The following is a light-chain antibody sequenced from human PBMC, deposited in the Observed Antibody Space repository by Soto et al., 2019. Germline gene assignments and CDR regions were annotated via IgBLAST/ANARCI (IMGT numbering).Light chain of an antibody. CDR2: DVS. CDR1: SSDVGGYNY. V-gene: IGLV2-14*01. J-gene: IGLJ2*01. CDR3: SSYTSSSTLV. Sequence: QSALTQPASVSGSAGQSITISCTGISSDVGGYNYVSWYQQHPGKAPKLMIYDVSNRPSGVSNRFSGSKSGNTASLTISGLQAEDEADYYCSSYTSSSTLVFGGGTKLTVL.